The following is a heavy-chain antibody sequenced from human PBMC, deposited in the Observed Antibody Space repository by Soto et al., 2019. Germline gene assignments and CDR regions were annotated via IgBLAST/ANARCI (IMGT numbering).Heavy chain of an antibody. Sequence: QVQLQESGPGLVKPSETLSLPCTVSGGSISSYYWSWIRQPPGKGLEWIGYIYYSGSTNYNPSLKSRVTISVDPSKIQSSLKLSSVTAAATAVYYCAREGLTGTIGLYYYYGMDVWGQGTTVTVSS. J-gene: IGHJ6*02. CDR2: IYYSGST. CDR1: GGSISSYY. V-gene: IGHV4-59*01. D-gene: IGHD1-7*01. CDR3: AREGLTGTIGLYYYYGMDV.